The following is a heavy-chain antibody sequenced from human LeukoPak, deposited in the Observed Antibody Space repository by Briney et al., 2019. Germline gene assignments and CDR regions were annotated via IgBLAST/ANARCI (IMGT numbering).Heavy chain of an antibody. V-gene: IGHV3-7*01. CDR3: ASDRPFLSY. Sequence: QSGGSLRLSCAASGFTFSSYWVSWVRQAPGKGLEWVANIKQDGSEKYYVDSVKGRFTISRDNAKNSLYLQMNSLRAEDTAVYYCASDRPFLSYWGQGTLVTVSS. J-gene: IGHJ4*02. CDR2: IKQDGSEK. CDR1: GFTFSSYW.